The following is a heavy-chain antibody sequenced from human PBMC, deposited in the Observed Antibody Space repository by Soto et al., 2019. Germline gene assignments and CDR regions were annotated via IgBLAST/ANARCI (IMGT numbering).Heavy chain of an antibody. CDR2: ISAYNGNT. CDR3: ARDHPTPNQYYYYYGMDV. J-gene: IGHJ6*02. Sequence: ASVKVSCKASGYTFTSYGISWVRQAPGQGLEWMGWISAYNGNTNYAQKLQGRVTMTTDTSTSTAYMELRSLRSDDTAVYYCARDHPTPNQYYYYYGMDVWGQGTTVTVSS. CDR1: GYTFTSYG. V-gene: IGHV1-18*01. D-gene: IGHD2-2*01.